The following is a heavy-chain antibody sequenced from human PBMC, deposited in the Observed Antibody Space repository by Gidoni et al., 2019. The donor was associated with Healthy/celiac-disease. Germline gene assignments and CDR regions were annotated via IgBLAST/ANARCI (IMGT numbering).Heavy chain of an antibody. V-gene: IGHV3-30*18. CDR1: GFTFSSYG. Sequence: QVQLVESGGGVVQPGGSLRLSCAASGFTFSSYGMHWVRQAPGKGLEWVAVISYDGSNKYYADSVKGRFTISRDNSKNTLYLQMNSLRAEDTAVYYCAKDDYGDYLDYWGQGTLVTVSS. D-gene: IGHD4-17*01. J-gene: IGHJ4*02. CDR2: ISYDGSNK. CDR3: AKDDYGDYLDY.